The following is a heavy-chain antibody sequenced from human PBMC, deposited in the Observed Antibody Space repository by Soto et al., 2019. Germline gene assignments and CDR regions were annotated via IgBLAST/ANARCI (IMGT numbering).Heavy chain of an antibody. CDR3: ARATLDWYLDL. J-gene: IGHJ2*01. D-gene: IGHD3-16*01. CDR1: GGSVSSGTYY. V-gene: IGHV4-61*01. CDR2: IYYTGST. Sequence: QVQLQESGPGLVKPSETLSLTCTVSGGSVSSGTYYWSWIRQPPGKGLEWIGYIYYTGSTNYNPSLRSRVTISVDTSKNQFSLELSSVTAADTAVYYCARATLDWYLDLWGRGTLVTVSS.